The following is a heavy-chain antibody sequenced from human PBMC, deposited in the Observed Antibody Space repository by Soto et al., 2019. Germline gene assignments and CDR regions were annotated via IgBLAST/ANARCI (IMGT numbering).Heavy chain of an antibody. V-gene: IGHV1-3*01. CDR2: INAGNGNT. Sequence: QVQLVQSGAEVKKPGASVKVSCKASGYTFTSYAMHWVRQAPGQRLEWMGWINAGNGNTKYSQKFQGRVTITRDTSASTAYMELSSLRSEDTAVYYCTREELDYGDYETLVFDYWGQGTLVTVSS. J-gene: IGHJ4*02. D-gene: IGHD4-17*01. CDR3: TREELDYGDYETLVFDY. CDR1: GYTFTSYA.